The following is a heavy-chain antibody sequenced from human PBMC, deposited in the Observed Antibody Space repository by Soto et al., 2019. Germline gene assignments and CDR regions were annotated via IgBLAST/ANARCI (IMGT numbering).Heavy chain of an antibody. CDR2: IKSKTDGGTT. V-gene: IGHV3-15*07. CDR1: GFTFSNAW. J-gene: IGHJ6*02. D-gene: IGHD2-15*01. Sequence: GGSLRLSCAASGFTFSNAWMNWVRQAPGKGLEWVGRIKSKTDGGTTDYAAPVKGRFTISRDDSKNTLYLQMNSLKTEDTAVHYCTTDSLVTDYYYGMDVWGQGTTVTVSS. CDR3: TTDSLVTDYYYGMDV.